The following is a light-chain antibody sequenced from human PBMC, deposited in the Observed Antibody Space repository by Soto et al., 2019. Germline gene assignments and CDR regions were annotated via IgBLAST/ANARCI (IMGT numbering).Light chain of an antibody. CDR1: QSVSSN. CDR2: GAS. J-gene: IGKJ1*01. Sequence: EIVMTQSPATLSVSPGERATLSCRASQSVSSNLAWYQQKPGQAPRLLIYGASTRATGIPARFSGSGSGTEFTLTISCLQSEAFAVYYCQQYNNWPPWTFGQGTKVEIK. CDR3: QQYNNWPPWT. V-gene: IGKV3-15*01.